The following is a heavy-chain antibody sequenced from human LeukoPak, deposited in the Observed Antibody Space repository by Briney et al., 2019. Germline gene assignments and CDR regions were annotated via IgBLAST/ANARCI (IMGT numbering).Heavy chain of an antibody. J-gene: IGHJ3*02. D-gene: IGHD3-22*01. CDR3: ASQDAAYYYDSSGYYPPVAFDI. Sequence: ASVKVSCKASGGTFSSYAISWVRQAPGQGLEWMGRIIPILGIANYAQKFQGRVTITADKSTSTAYMELSSLRSEDTAVYYCASQDAAYYYDSSGYYPPVAFDIWGQGTMVTVSS. CDR2: IIPILGIA. CDR1: GGTFSSYA. V-gene: IGHV1-69*04.